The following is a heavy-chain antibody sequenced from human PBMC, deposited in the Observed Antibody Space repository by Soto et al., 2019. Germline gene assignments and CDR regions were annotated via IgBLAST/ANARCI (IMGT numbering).Heavy chain of an antibody. D-gene: IGHD3-16*01. Sequence: EVQLVESGGGLVKPGGSLRLSCAPSGFTFSNAWMNWVRQAPGKGLEWVGLIKSKTNGGTTDYAAPVKGRFTISRDDSKNMLYLQMISLKTEDTAVYYCSTQLGVWGQGTLVTVSS. CDR1: GFTFSNAW. CDR3: STQLGV. J-gene: IGHJ4*02. V-gene: IGHV3-15*07. CDR2: IKSKTNGGTT.